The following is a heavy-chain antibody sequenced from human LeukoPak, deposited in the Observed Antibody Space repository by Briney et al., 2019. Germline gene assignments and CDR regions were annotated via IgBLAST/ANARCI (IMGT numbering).Heavy chain of an antibody. D-gene: IGHD3-22*01. CDR1: GFTFGDYA. Sequence: PGGSLRLSCTASGFTFGDYAMSWFRQAPGKGLEWVGFIRSKAYGGTTEYAASVKGRFTISRDDSKSIAYLQMNSLKTEDTAVYYCTRDNDMAWIVVVSGGSCAFDIWGQGTMVTVSS. CDR2: IRSKAYGGTT. J-gene: IGHJ3*02. CDR3: TRDNDMAWIVVVSGGSCAFDI. V-gene: IGHV3-49*03.